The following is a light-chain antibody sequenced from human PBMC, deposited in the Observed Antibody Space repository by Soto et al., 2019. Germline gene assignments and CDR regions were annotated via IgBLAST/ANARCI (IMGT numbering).Light chain of an antibody. CDR3: QNYNSAPFT. CDR1: QGMSNY. V-gene: IGKV1-27*01. Sequence: DIQMTQSPSSLSASVGDRVTITCRARQGMSNYLAWYQHKPGKVPKLLISAASTLQSGVPSRFSGSVSGTDFTLTISSLQPEDVATYYCQNYNSAPFTFGGGTKVEIK. J-gene: IGKJ4*01. CDR2: AAS.